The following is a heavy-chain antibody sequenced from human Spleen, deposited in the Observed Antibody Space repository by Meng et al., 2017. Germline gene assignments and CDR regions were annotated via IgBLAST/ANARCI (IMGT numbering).Heavy chain of an antibody. CDR2: IYTSGST. CDR1: GGSISSYY. CDR3: ARRSGSYKSGYDY. Sequence: ESLKISCTVSGGSISSYYWSWIRQPAGKGLEWIGRIYTSGSTNYNPSLKSRVTMSVDTSKNQFSLKLSSVTAADTAVYYCARRSGSYKSGYDYWGQGTLVTVSS. J-gene: IGHJ4*02. D-gene: IGHD1-26*01. V-gene: IGHV4-4*07.